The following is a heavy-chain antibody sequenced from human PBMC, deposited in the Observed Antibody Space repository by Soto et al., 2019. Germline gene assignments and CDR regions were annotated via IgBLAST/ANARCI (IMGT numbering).Heavy chain of an antibody. Sequence: QVQLQESGPGLVKPSETLSPTCTVSGGSISSYFWGWIRQPPRKGLEWIGSVYYTGSPNYKPSLKSRLTISVDTSNNNFSLKRTSVTAADTAVYYCARQGASSSWASYFDYWGQGTLVTVSA. CDR3: ARQGASSSWASYFDY. D-gene: IGHD6-13*01. V-gene: IGHV4-59*08. CDR2: VYYTGSP. CDR1: GGSISSYF. J-gene: IGHJ4*02.